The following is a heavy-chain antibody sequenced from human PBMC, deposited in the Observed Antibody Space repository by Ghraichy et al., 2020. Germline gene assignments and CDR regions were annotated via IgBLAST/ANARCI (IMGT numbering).Heavy chain of an antibody. CDR1: GFTFSSYG. V-gene: IGHV3-30*03. CDR3: AMLSIVGANDAFDS. D-gene: IGHD1-26*01. CDR2: ISYDGSNK. Sequence: GGSLRLSCAASGFTFSSYGMHWVRQAPGKGLEWVAVISYDGSNKYYADSVKGRFTISRDNSKNTLYLQMNSLRAEDTAVYYCAMLSIVGANDAFDSWGQGTMVTVSS. J-gene: IGHJ3*02.